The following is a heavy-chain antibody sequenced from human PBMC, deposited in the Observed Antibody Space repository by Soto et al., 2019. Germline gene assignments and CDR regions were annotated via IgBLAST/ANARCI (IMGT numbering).Heavy chain of an antibody. CDR3: AKDKRPDGAWDMDY. J-gene: IGHJ4*02. D-gene: IGHD1-1*01. CDR1: GFALSAYT. Sequence: PGGSLRLSCAASGFALSAYTMNWVRQAPGKGLEWVSSIIGSSGATDYADSVRGRFTISRDISAKSVFLQMDGLRVEDTAVYYCAKDKRPDGAWDMDYWGQGTLVTVSS. V-gene: IGHV3-23*01. CDR2: IIGSSGAT.